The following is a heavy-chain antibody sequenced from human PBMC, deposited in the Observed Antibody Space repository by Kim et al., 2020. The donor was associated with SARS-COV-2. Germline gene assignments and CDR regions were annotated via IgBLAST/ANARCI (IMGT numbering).Heavy chain of an antibody. J-gene: IGHJ6*03. CDR2: IYYSGST. CDR3: ARDAPEADYDSSGYSNYYYYYMDV. CDR1: GGSISSGGYY. D-gene: IGHD3-22*01. Sequence: SETLSLTCTVSGGSISSGGYYWSWIRQHPGKGLEWIGYIYYSGSTYYNPSLKSRVTISVDTSKNQFSLKLSSVTAADTAVYYCARDAPEADYDSSGYSNYYYYYMDVWGKGTTVTVSS. V-gene: IGHV4-31*03.